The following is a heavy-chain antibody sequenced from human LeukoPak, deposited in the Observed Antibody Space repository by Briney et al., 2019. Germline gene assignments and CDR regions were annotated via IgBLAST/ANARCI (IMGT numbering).Heavy chain of an antibody. Sequence: VSVKVSCKASGYTFTSYAMHWVRQAPGQRLEWMGWINAGNGNTKYSQKFQGRVTITRDTSASTAYMELSSLRSEDTAVYYCARVGSYWEKWFDPWGQGTLVTVSS. J-gene: IGHJ5*02. V-gene: IGHV1-3*01. CDR2: INAGNGNT. CDR1: GYTFTSYA. D-gene: IGHD1-26*01. CDR3: ARVGSYWEKWFDP.